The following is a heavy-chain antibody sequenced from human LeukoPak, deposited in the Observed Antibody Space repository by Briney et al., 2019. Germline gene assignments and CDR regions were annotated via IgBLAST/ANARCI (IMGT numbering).Heavy chain of an antibody. Sequence: SETLSLTCTVSGGSISSDYWSWIRQPPGKGLEWIGYMYYTGSSNYNPSLKSRATISEDTTKNQFSLKLNSVTAADTAVYYCARHGGGSYHTEFDYWGQGTLVTVSS. CDR3: ARHGGGSYHTEFDY. V-gene: IGHV4-59*08. J-gene: IGHJ4*02. CDR2: MYYTGSS. D-gene: IGHD1-26*01. CDR1: GGSISSDY.